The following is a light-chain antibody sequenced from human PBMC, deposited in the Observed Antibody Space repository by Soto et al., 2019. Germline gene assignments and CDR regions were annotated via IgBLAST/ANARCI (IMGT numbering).Light chain of an antibody. Sequence: DIQMTQYASSLSPSVGYRVAITCDSSHDIGNYLNWYQQKPGEAPRLLIYDASNLETGVPSMFSGSGSGTDFTFTITSLQPEDTATYYCQQDDNLRSITFGQGTRLEIK. CDR3: QQDDNLRSIT. CDR2: DAS. J-gene: IGKJ5*01. CDR1: HDIGNY. V-gene: IGKV1-33*01.